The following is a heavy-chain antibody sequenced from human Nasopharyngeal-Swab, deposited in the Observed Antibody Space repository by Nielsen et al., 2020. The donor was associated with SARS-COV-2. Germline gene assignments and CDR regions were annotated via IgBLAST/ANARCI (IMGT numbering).Heavy chain of an antibody. V-gene: IGHV4-39*01. CDR1: GGSISSSSYY. CDR2: IYYSGST. D-gene: IGHD3-9*01. J-gene: IGHJ3*02. CDR3: ARLFATYYDILTGYKDAFDI. Sequence: GSLRLSCTVSGGSISSSSYYWGWIRQPPGKGLEWIGSIYYSGSTYYNPSLKSRVTISVDTSKNQFSLKLSSVTAADTAVYYCARLFATYYDILTGYKDAFDIWGQGTMVTVSS.